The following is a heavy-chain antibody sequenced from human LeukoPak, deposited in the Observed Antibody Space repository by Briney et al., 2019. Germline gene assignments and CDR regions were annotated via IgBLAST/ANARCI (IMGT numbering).Heavy chain of an antibody. V-gene: IGHV3-48*02. CDR2: IHSSSSII. D-gene: IGHD6-13*01. Sequence: GGSLRLSCAASGVSFDSYAMNWVRQAPGKGLEWISYIHSSSSIIYYADSVKGRFTISRDNAKNSLYLQMNSLRDEDTAVYYCATTETDIATGARGVHWFDPWGQGTLVTVSS. CDR3: ATTETDIATGARGVHWFDP. CDR1: GVSFDSYA. J-gene: IGHJ5*02.